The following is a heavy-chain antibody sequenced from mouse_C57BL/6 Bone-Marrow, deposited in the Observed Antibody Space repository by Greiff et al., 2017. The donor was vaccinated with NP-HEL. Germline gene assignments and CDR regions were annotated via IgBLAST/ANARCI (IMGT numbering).Heavy chain of an antibody. CDR3: ARYEGPAWFAY. Sequence: VQLQQPGAELVKPGASVKLSCKASGYTFTSYWMQWVKQRPGQGLEWIGEIDPSDSYSNYNQKFKGKATLTVDTSSSTAYMHLNSLTSEDSAVYYCARYEGPAWFAYWGQGTLVTVSA. V-gene: IGHV1-50*01. J-gene: IGHJ3*01. CDR1: GYTFTSYW. CDR2: IDPSDSYS. D-gene: IGHD2-12*01.